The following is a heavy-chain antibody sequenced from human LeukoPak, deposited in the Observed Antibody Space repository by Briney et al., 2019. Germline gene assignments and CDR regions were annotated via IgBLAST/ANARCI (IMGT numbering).Heavy chain of an antibody. D-gene: IGHD2/OR15-2a*01. CDR1: GFTFSNCA. J-gene: IGHJ6*03. CDR2: ISNGGGGT. V-gene: IGHV3-23*01. CDR3: AKAPPTILDNFYAYYMDA. Sequence: GGSLRLSCAASGFTFSNCAMYWVRQAPGKGLEWVSVISNGGGGTFYADSVKGRFTISRDNSKNTVYLQLNNLRVEDTATYFCAKAPPTILDNFYAYYMDAWGKGTTVIVSS.